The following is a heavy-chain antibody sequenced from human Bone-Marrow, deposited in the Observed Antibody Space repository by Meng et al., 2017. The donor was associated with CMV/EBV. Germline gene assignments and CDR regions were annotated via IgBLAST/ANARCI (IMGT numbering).Heavy chain of an antibody. Sequence: SGFTFSSYSMNWVRRAPGKGLEWVSSISSSSSYIYYADSVKGRFTISRDNAKNSLYLQMNSLRAEDTAVYYCARALGYSGYDTSGYWGQGTLVTVSS. J-gene: IGHJ4*02. V-gene: IGHV3-21*01. D-gene: IGHD5-12*01. CDR3: ARALGYSGYDTSGY. CDR1: GFTFSSYS. CDR2: ISSSSSYI.